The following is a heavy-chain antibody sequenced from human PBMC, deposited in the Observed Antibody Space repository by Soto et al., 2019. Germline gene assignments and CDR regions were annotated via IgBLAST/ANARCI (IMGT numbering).Heavy chain of an antibody. CDR2: IYYSGST. D-gene: IGHD3-10*01. Sequence: QVQLQESGPGLVKPSETLSLTCTVSGGSISSYYWSWIRQPPGKGLEWIGYIYYSGSTNYNPSLKSRVTISVDTSKNQFSLKLSSVTAADTAVYYCARDWFGELSKEDAFDIWGQGTMVTVSS. CDR3: ARDWFGELSKEDAFDI. CDR1: GGSISSYY. V-gene: IGHV4-59*01. J-gene: IGHJ3*02.